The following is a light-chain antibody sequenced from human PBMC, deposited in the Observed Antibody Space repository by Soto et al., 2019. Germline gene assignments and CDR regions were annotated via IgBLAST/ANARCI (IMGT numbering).Light chain of an antibody. CDR3: CSYTSSSSV. CDR2: DVS. CDR1: SSDVGDYNY. J-gene: IGLJ3*02. V-gene: IGLV2-14*01. Sequence: SALTQPASVSGSPGQSITISCTGTSSDVGDYNYVSWYQQHPGKAPQLMIYDVSNRPSGVSNRFSGSKSGNTASLTISGLQAEDEADYYCCSYTSSSSVFGGGTKLTVL.